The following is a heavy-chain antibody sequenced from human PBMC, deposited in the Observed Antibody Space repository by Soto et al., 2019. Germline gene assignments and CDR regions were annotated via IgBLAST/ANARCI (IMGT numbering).Heavy chain of an antibody. CDR2: IYWDDDK. V-gene: IGHV2-5*02. Sequence: HITLKESGPTLVKPTQTLTVTCTFSGFSLSTSGVGVGWIRQPPGKALEWLALIYWDDDKRYSPSLKSRLTITKDTSKNQVVLTMTNMDPVDTATYYCARFVGYYYYYGMDVWGQGTTVTVSS. CDR3: ARFVGYYYYYGMDV. J-gene: IGHJ6*02. D-gene: IGHD3-10*01. CDR1: GFSLSTSGVG.